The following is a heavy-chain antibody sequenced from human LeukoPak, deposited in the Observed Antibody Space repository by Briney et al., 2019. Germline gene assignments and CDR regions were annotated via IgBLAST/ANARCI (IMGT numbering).Heavy chain of an antibody. D-gene: IGHD2-2*01. J-gene: IGHJ4*02. CDR2: IKSKTGSGTT. V-gene: IGHV3-15*01. Sequence: GGSLRLSCAASGFTFSSYAMSWVRPAPGKGVEWVGRIKSKTGSGTTDYAAPVKGRFTISRDDSKNTLYLQMNSLKTEDTAVYYCTRASCSSTTCSTPFDYWGQGTLVTVSS. CDR3: TRASCSSTTCSTPFDY. CDR1: GFTFSSYA.